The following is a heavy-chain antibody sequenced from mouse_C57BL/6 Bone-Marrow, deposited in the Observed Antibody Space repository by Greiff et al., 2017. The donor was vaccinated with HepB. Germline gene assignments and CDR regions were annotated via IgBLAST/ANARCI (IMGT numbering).Heavy chain of an antibody. V-gene: IGHV5-6*02. CDR3: ASRSYWYFDV. J-gene: IGHJ1*03. CDR2: ISSGGSYT. CDR1: GFTFSSYG. Sequence: EVMLVESGGDLVKPGGSLKLSCAASGFTFSSYGMSWVRQTPDKRLEWVATISSGGSYTYYPDSVKGRFTISRDNAKNTLYLQMSSLKSEDTAMYYCASRSYWYFDVWGTGTTVTVSS.